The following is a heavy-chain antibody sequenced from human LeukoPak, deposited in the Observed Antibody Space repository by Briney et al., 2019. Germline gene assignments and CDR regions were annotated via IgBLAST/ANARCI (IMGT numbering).Heavy chain of an antibody. D-gene: IGHD1-26*01. CDR3: ARVSAAPYYYYGMDV. J-gene: IGHJ6*02. CDR2: IYHSGST. V-gene: IGHV4-30-2*01. CDR1: GGSISSGGYS. Sequence: PSETLSLTCAVSGGSISSGGYSWSWIRQPPGKGLEWIGYIYHSGSTYYNPSLKSRDTISVDRSKNQFSLKLSSVTAADTAVYYCARVSAAPYYYYGMDVWGQGTTVTVSS.